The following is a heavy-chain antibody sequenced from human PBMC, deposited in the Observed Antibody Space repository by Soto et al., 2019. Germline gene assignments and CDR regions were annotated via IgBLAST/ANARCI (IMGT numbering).Heavy chain of an antibody. CDR1: GGSIRITKW. Sequence: PSESMCITCAFSGGSIRITKWVGWFRQPPVKGLEWIGEMYHSGSTNYNPSLKSRVTISVDKSKNHFSLKLDSVTAADTALDYCARANHPNYVDYWGQGTLGTVSS. D-gene: IGHD3-10*02. CDR3: ARANHPNYVDY. V-gene: IGHV4-4*02. CDR2: MYHSGST. J-gene: IGHJ4*02.